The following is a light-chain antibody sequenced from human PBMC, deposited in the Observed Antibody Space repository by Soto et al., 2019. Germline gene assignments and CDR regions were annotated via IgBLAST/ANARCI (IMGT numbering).Light chain of an antibody. J-gene: IGKJ1*01. CDR1: QSVSSN. Sequence: EIVMTQSPATLSVSPGERATLSCRASQSVSSNLAWYQQKPGQAPRLLIFGASIRVTGIPDRFIGSGSGTHFTLTISRLEPEDFAVYYCQHYVTSLTTFGQGTKVDI. CDR3: QHYVTSLTT. CDR2: GAS. V-gene: IGKV3-20*01.